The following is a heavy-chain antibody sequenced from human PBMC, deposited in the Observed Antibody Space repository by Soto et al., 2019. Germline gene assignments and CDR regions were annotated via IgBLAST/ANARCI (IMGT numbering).Heavy chain of an antibody. J-gene: IGHJ6*02. CDR2: ISAYNGNT. CDR1: GYTFTSYG. CDR3: ARDPWVSSSWYGTSYYYYGMDV. Sequence: ASVKVSFKASGYTFTSYGISWVRQAPGQGLEWMGWISAYNGNTNYAQKLQGRVTMTTDTSTSTAYMELRSLRSDDTAVYYCARDPWVSSSWYGTSYYYYGMDVWGQGTTVTVSS. D-gene: IGHD6-13*01. V-gene: IGHV1-18*01.